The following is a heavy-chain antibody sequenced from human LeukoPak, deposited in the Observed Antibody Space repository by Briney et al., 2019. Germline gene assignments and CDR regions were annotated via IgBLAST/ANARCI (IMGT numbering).Heavy chain of an antibody. V-gene: IGHV3-23*01. D-gene: IGHD3-10*01. J-gene: IGHJ4*02. CDR2: FGGGGGST. CDR1: GFTFSSYA. CDR3: ATPHDYYGSGIRGAYFDY. Sequence: GGSLRLSCAASGFTFSSYAMSWVRQAPGKGLEWVSTFGGGGGSTFYADSVKGRFTISRDNSKNTLYLQMNSLRAEDTAVYYCATPHDYYGSGIRGAYFDYWGQGTLVTVSS.